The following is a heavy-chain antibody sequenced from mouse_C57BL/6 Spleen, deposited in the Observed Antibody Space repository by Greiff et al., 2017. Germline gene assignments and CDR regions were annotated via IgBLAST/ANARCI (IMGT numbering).Heavy chain of an antibody. J-gene: IGHJ4*01. Sequence: QVQLQQSGPELVKPGASVKISCKASGYAFSSSWMNWVKQRPGKGLEWIGRIYPGDGDTNYNGKFKGKATLTADKSSSTAYMQLSSLTSEDSAVYFCARELRRDAMDYRGQGTSVTASS. CDR3: ARELRRDAMDY. V-gene: IGHV1-82*01. CDR2: IYPGDGDT. CDR1: GYAFSSSW. D-gene: IGHD2-4*01.